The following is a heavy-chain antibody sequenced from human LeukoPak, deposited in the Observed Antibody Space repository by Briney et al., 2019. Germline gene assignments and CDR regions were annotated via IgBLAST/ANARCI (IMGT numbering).Heavy chain of an antibody. CDR1: GFTFDDYA. Sequence: GGSLRLSCAASGFTFDDYAMHWVRQAPGKGLEWVSLISGDGDSTYYADSVKGRFTISRDNSKNTLYLQMNSLRAEDTAVYYCAKDRESMVRDGAFDIWGQGTMVSVSS. J-gene: IGHJ3*02. V-gene: IGHV3-43*02. CDR2: ISGDGDST. D-gene: IGHD3-10*02. CDR3: AKDRESMVRDGAFDI.